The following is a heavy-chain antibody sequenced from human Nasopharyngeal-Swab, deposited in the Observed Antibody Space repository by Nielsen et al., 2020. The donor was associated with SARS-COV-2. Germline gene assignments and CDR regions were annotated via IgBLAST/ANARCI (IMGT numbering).Heavy chain of an antibody. CDR1: GFTFGDYV. D-gene: IGHD3-3*01. J-gene: IGHJ6*02. V-gene: IGHV3-49*03. CDR3: TRGSRYYPDYYFGMDV. CDR2: IRSKAYGGTT. Sequence: GGSLRLSCTASGFTFGDYVMTWFRQAPGKGLGWVGFIRSKAYGGTTEYAASVKGRFSISRDDSKRIAYLQMNSLKTKDTAVYYCTRGSRYYPDYYFGMDVWGQGTTVTVSS.